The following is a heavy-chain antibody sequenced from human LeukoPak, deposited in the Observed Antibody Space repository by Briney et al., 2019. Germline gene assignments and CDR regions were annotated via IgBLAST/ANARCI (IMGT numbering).Heavy chain of an antibody. V-gene: IGHV4-61*02. J-gene: IGHJ3*01. CDR2: IYTSGNT. Sequence: SQTLSLTCTVSGGSVTSGNYYWNWIRQPAGKGLEWIGRIYTSGNTNYNPSLKSRVTVSVDTSKNQFSLKLSSVTAADTAVYYCAVCSVTDRAFDVWGQGTMVTVSS. CDR1: GGSVTSGNYY. CDR3: AVCSVTDRAFDV. D-gene: IGHD3-10*02.